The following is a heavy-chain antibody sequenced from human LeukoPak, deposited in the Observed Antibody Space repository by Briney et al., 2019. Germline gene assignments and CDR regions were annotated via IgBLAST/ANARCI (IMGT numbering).Heavy chain of an antibody. J-gene: IGHJ3*02. V-gene: IGHV3-23*01. Sequence: PGGSLRLSCAASGFTFSSYAMSWVRQAPGKGLEWVSAISGSGGSTYYADSVKGRFTISRDNSKNTLYLQMNSLRAEDTAVCYCAKGDCSSTSCYRRNAFDIWGQGTMVTVSS. D-gene: IGHD2-2*02. CDR1: GFTFSSYA. CDR3: AKGDCSSTSCYRRNAFDI. CDR2: ISGSGGST.